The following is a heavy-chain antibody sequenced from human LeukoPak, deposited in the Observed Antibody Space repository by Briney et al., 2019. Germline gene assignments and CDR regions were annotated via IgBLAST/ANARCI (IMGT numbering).Heavy chain of an antibody. CDR2: IKQDGSEK. V-gene: IGHV3-7*03. CDR3: ARKAYGLDV. Sequence: PGGSLRLSCAPSGFTFSSYWMSWVRQAPGKGLEWVANIKQDGSEKYYVDSVKGGFTISRDNGKNSLYLQMNSLRAEDTAVYYRARKAYGLDVWGKGTTVTVSS. CDR1: GFTFSSYW. J-gene: IGHJ6*04.